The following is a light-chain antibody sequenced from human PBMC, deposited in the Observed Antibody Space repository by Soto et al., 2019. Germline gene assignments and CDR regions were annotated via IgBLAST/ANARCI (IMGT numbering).Light chain of an antibody. CDR2: GNS. V-gene: IGLV1-40*01. J-gene: IGLJ1*01. CDR3: QSYDSSPSGSEV. Sequence: QSVLTQPPSVSGAPGQRVTISCTGSSSNIGAGHDVHWYQQLPGTAPKLLIYGNSNRPSGVPDRFSGSKSGTSASLAITGLQAEDEADYYCQSYDSSPSGSEVFGTGTKVTVL. CDR1: SSNIGAGHD.